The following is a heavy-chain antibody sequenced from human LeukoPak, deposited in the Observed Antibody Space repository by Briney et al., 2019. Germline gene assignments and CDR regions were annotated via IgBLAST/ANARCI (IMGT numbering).Heavy chain of an antibody. Sequence: SETLSLTCTVSGYSISSGYYWGWIRQPPGKGLEWIGSIYHSGSTYYNPSLKSRVTISVDTSKNQFSLKLGSVTAADTAVYYCARVGGRPGVDYWGQGTLVTVSS. J-gene: IGHJ4*02. D-gene: IGHD2-15*01. CDR3: ARVGGRPGVDY. CDR2: IYHSGST. V-gene: IGHV4-38-2*02. CDR1: GYSISSGYY.